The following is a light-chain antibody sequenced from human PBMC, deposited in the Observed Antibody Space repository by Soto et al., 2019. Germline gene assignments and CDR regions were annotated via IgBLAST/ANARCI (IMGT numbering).Light chain of an antibody. V-gene: IGKV3-20*01. CDR1: QSVSSKY. CDR2: GTS. CDR3: QQYGSSFCT. J-gene: IGKJ3*01. Sequence: EIVLTQSPGTLSLSPGERATLSCRASQSVSSKYLAWYQQKPGQAPRVLIYGTSIRASGVPERFSGGGSGTDFTLTITRLEPEDFAVYYCQQYGSSFCTVGPGTKVDSK.